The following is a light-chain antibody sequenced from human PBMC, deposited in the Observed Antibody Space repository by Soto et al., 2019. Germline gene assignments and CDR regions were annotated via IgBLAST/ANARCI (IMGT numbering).Light chain of an antibody. V-gene: IGKV1-12*01. CDR2: SAS. CDR3: LQVNSFPRT. J-gene: IGKJ1*01. CDR1: QGIGVR. Sequence: DIQMTQSPSSVSASVGDRVTITCRASQGIGVRLAWFQQKPGKAPQYLIQSASTLQSGVPSRFSGSGSGTEFILTINSLQPEDVAIYYCLQVNSFPRTFGQGTKVDIK.